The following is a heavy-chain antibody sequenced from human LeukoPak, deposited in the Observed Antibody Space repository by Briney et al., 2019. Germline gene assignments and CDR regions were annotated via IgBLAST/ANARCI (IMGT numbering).Heavy chain of an antibody. Sequence: VASVKVSCKASGYTFGDYYFIHWIQRAPGSGLQWVGRVDPTDGESVYAENFRGRVTITADTSTDTAYMELSGLRPDDTATYYCARDAGYCSSVNCYMFRFWGQGSQVTVSS. V-gene: IGHV1-69-2*01. CDR2: VDPTDGES. CDR3: ARDAGYCSSVNCYMFRF. D-gene: IGHD2-2*02. J-gene: IGHJ4*02. CDR1: GYTFGDYY.